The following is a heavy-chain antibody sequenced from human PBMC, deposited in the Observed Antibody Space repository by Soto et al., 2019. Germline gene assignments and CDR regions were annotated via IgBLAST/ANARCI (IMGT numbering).Heavy chain of an antibody. Sequence: DVQLVESGGGLVQPGRSLRLSCAGSGFTFDDYAMHWVRQAPGKGMEWVSGISWNRGSIGYADSVKGRFTISRDNAKNSLYLQMNSLRAEDTALYYCAKGAAYYDFWTGAFDIWGQGTMVTVSS. J-gene: IGHJ3*02. D-gene: IGHD3-3*01. CDR2: ISWNRGSI. CDR1: GFTFDDYA. CDR3: AKGAAYYDFWTGAFDI. V-gene: IGHV3-9*01.